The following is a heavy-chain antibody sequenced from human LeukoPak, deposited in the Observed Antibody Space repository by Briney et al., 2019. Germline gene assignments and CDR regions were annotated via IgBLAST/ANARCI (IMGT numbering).Heavy chain of an antibody. J-gene: IGHJ3*02. V-gene: IGHV1-69*04. Sequence: SVKVSCKASGGTFSSYAISWVRQAPGQGLEWMGRIIPILGIANYAQKFQGRVTITADKSTSTAYMELSSLRSEDTAVYYCARERDYDYVWGSYRQDAFDIWGQGTMVAVSS. CDR1: GGTFSSYA. CDR2: IIPILGIA. D-gene: IGHD3-16*02. CDR3: ARERDYDYVWGSYRQDAFDI.